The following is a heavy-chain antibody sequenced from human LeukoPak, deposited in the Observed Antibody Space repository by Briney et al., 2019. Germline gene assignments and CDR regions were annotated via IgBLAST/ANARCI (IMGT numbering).Heavy chain of an antibody. J-gene: IGHJ4*02. V-gene: IGHV3-48*02. CDR3: ASSGSYRFDY. D-gene: IGHD1-26*01. CDR1: GFTFISYS. CDR2: ITASGTAM. Sequence: GGSLRLSCAASGFTFISYSINGVRQAPGKGREWVSHITASGTAMFYADSVKGRFTISRDNAKNSLYLQMNSLRDEDTAVYYCASSGSYRFDYWGQGTLVTVSS.